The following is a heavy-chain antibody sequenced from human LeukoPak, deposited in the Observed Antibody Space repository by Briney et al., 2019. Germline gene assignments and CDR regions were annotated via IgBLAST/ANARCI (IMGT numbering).Heavy chain of an antibody. CDR2: ISGSGGST. Sequence: GGSLRLSCAASGFTFSSYAMSWVRQAPGKGLEWVSAISGSGGSTYYADSVKGRFTISRENAKNSLYLQMNSLTAGDTAVYYCARGGIQVSGIDEIDYWGQGTLVTVSS. V-gene: IGHV3-23*01. CDR3: ARGGIQVSGIDEIDY. CDR1: GFTFSSYA. J-gene: IGHJ4*02. D-gene: IGHD6-19*01.